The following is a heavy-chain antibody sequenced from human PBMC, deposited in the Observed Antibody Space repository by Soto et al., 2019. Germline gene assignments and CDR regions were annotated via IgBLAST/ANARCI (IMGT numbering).Heavy chain of an antibody. CDR2: IYLDDDE. CDR1: GFSLTTDGVG. J-gene: IGHJ4*02. V-gene: IGHV2-5*02. CDR3: ARSRTLITEDAQVGDFDY. D-gene: IGHD3-10*01. Sequence: QITLKESGPTLVKPTQTLTLTCTFSGFSLTTDGVGVGWVRQPPGEALEWLALIYLDDDERYSPSLKTRLTIIKDTSKNQVVLIMTNMDPVDSATYSCARSRTLITEDAQVGDFDYWGQGNLVTVSS.